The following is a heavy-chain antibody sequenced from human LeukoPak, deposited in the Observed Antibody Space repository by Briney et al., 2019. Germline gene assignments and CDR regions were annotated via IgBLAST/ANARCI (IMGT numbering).Heavy chain of an antibody. D-gene: IGHD3-22*01. Sequence: GGSLRLSCAASGFTFSSYGMHWVRQAPGKGLEWVAVIWYDGSNKYYADSVKGRFTISRDNSKNTLYLQMNSLRAEDTAVYYCARPGITMIVVVTYNYFDYWGQGTLVTVSS. CDR1: GFTFSSYG. CDR3: ARPGITMIVVVTYNYFDY. J-gene: IGHJ4*02. V-gene: IGHV3-33*01. CDR2: IWYDGSNK.